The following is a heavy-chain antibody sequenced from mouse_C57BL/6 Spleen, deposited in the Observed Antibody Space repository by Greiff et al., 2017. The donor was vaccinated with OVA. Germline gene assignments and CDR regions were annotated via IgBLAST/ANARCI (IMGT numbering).Heavy chain of an antibody. CDR1: GYAFSSSW. V-gene: IGHV1-82*01. CDR3: ARDGNYFDY. Sequence: VKLQESGPELVKPGASVKISCKASGYAFSSSWMNWVKQRPGKGLEWIGRLYPGDGDTNYNGKFKGKATLTADKSSSTAYMQLSSLTSEDSAVYFCARDGNYFDYWGQGTTLTVSS. J-gene: IGHJ2*01. CDR2: LYPGDGDT. D-gene: IGHD1-1*01.